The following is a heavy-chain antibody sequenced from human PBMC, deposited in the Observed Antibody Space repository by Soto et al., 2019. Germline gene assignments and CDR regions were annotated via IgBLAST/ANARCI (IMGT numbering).Heavy chain of an antibody. CDR1: GFTFSSYS. D-gene: IGHD2-15*01. CDR3: ARGREDIVVVVAASSTDY. CDR2: ISSSSSYI. V-gene: IGHV3-21*01. J-gene: IGHJ4*02. Sequence: GGSLRLSCAASGFTFSSYSMNWVRQAPGKGLEWVSSISSSSSYIYYADTVKGRFTISRDNAKNSLYLQMNSLRAEDTAVYYCARGREDIVVVVAASSTDYWGQGTLVTVSS.